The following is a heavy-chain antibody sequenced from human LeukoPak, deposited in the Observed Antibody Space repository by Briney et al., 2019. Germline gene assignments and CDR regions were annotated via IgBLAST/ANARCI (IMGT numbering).Heavy chain of an antibody. D-gene: IGHD6-13*01. V-gene: IGHV3-9*01. J-gene: IGHJ3*02. CDR3: AKDLAAAGTLDAFDI. CDR2: ISWNSGSI. Sequence: ARSLRLSCAASGFTFGDYAMHWVRQAPGKGLEWVSGISWNSGSIGYADSVKGRFTISRDNAKNSLYLQMNSLRAEDTALYYCAKDLAAAGTLDAFDIWGQGTMVTVSS. CDR1: GFTFGDYA.